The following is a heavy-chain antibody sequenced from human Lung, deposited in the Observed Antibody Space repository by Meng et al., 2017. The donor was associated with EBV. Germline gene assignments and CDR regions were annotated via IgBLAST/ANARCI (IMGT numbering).Heavy chain of an antibody. CDR1: GDSISSDIW. J-gene: IGHJ4*02. V-gene: IGHV4-4*02. Sequence: QVPAAGAGPGLGKPSGTLSLTCTVSGDSISSDIWWSWVRQPPGKGLEWIGEVYHRGDTNYNPSLRSRVVISVDRSKNQFSLNLSSVTAADTAVYYCGRDQGRQLINHWGQGTLVTVSS. D-gene: IGHD1-1*01. CDR3: GRDQGRQLINH. CDR2: VYHRGDT.